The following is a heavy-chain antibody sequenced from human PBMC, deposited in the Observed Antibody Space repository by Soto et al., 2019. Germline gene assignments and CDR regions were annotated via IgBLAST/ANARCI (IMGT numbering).Heavy chain of an antibody. D-gene: IGHD2-15*01. J-gene: IGHJ6*02. CDR2: ISYDGSNK. CDR1: GFTFSSYG. V-gene: IGHV3-30*18. CDR3: AKDRSLTGDCSGGSCYGELYYYYGMDV. Sequence: GGSLRLSCAASGFTFSSYGMHWVRQAPGKGLEWVAVISYDGSNKYYADSVKGRFTISRDNSKNTLYLQMNSLRAEDTAVYYCAKDRSLTGDCSGGSCYGELYYYYGMDVWGQGTTVTVSS.